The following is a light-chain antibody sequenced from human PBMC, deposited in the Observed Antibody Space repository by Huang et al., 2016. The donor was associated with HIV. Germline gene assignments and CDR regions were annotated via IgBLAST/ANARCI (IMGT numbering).Light chain of an antibody. CDR2: GAS. CDR3: QQYNNWPPWT. Sequence: EIVMTQSPGTLSVSPGERATLFCRTSQSVSSNLAWYRHKPGQAPRLLIYGASTRATGVPARFSGSGSGTEFTLTINSLQSEDFAVYYCQQYNNWPPWTFGQGTKVEIK. J-gene: IGKJ1*01. V-gene: IGKV3-15*01. CDR1: QSVSSN.